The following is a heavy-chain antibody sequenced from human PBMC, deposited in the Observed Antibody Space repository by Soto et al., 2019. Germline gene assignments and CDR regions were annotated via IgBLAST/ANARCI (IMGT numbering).Heavy chain of an antibody. CDR3: ARVLTGSWNWFDP. CDR1: GFTFSSYW. D-gene: IGHD6-13*01. Sequence: EVQLVESGGGLVQPGESLRLSCAASGFTFSSYWMHWVRQAPGKGLVWVSRINSDGSRTNYADSVKGRFIVSRDNAKNTQYLQMNSLRAEDTAVYYCARVLTGSWNWFDPWGQGTLVTVPS. J-gene: IGHJ5*02. V-gene: IGHV3-74*01. CDR2: INSDGSRT.